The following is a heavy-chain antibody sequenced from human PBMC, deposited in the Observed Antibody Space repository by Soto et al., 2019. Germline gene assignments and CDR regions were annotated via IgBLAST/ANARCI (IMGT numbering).Heavy chain of an antibody. V-gene: IGHV4-4*02. CDR1: GDAISSNNW. J-gene: IGHJ4*02. D-gene: IGHD5-12*01. Sequence: QVQLQESGPGLVKPSGTLSLTCAVSGDAISSNNWWIWVRQPPGKGLEWIGEIYHSGTANYNPSLKSRVTISVDKSKNQFSLRLSSVTAADTAMYYCARAWKWLQFDYWGQGTLVTVS. CDR2: IYHSGTA. CDR3: ARAWKWLQFDY.